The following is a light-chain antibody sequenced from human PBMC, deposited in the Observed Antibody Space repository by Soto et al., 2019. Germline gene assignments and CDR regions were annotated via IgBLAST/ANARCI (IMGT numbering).Light chain of an antibody. CDR3: CAYTSSATLV. J-gene: IGLJ7*01. Sequence: QSALTQPASVSGSPGQSITISCIGTSSDVGSYNLVSWYQQYPGKAPKLMIYEGSKRPSGVSNRFYGSKSGNTASLTISGLQAEDEADYYCCAYTSSATLVFGGGTQLTVL. V-gene: IGLV2-23*01. CDR1: SSDVGSYNL. CDR2: EGS.